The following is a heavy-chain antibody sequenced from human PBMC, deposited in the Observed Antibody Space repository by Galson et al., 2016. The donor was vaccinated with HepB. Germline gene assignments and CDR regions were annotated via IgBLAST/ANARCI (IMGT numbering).Heavy chain of an antibody. D-gene: IGHD2-15*01. Sequence: SLRLSCAASGFTFSDFYMSWIRQAPGKGLEWVSYISSSGRAIYYADSVKGRFTISRDNAKNSLYLQINSLRAEDTAVYYCARGGSSYYRAADYWGQGTLVTVSS. J-gene: IGHJ4*02. CDR3: ARGGSSYYRAADY. CDR1: GFTFSDFY. V-gene: IGHV3-11*01. CDR2: ISSSGRAI.